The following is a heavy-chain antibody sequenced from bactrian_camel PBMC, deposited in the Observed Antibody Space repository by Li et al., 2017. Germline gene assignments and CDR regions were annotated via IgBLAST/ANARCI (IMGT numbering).Heavy chain of an antibody. D-gene: IGHD4*01. Sequence: DVQLVESGGGSVQAGESLNLSCAASRKPSSSYCMGWFRQAPGGGLEWLSSINTDSGGGAQTYPAESVKGRFTTSMDIAKNAVYLQMNSLKSEDTALYYCVAFAGRYSDYNSVPNYWGQGTQVTVS. CDR2: INTDSGGGAQT. J-gene: IGHJ4*01. CDR1: RKPSSSYC. CDR3: VAFAGRYSDYNSVPNY. V-gene: IGHV3S40*01.